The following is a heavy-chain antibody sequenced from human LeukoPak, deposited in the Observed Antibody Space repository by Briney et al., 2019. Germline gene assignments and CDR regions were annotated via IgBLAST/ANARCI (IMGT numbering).Heavy chain of an antibody. V-gene: IGHV1-2*02. CDR1: GYTFTGYY. Sequence: ASVKVSCKASGYTFTGYYMHWVRQAPGQGLELMGWINPNSGGTNYAQKFQGRVTMTRDTSISTAYMELSRLRSDDTAVYYCARDVAVYYDILTGPVLWGQGTLVTVSS. CDR2: INPNSGGT. CDR3: ARDVAVYYDILTGPVL. J-gene: IGHJ4*02. D-gene: IGHD3-9*01.